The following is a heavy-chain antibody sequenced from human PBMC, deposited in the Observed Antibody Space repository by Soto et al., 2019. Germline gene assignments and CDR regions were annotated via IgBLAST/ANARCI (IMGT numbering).Heavy chain of an antibody. CDR3: AKVGLNYYDSSGYEPTTNWFDP. Sequence: GGSLRLSCAASGFTFSSYAMSWVRQAPGKGLEWVSAISGSGGSTYYADSVKGRFTISRDNSKNTLYLQMNSLRAEDTAVYYCAKVGLNYYDSSGYEPTTNWFDPWGQGTLVTVSS. D-gene: IGHD3-22*01. CDR2: ISGSGGST. CDR1: GFTFSSYA. J-gene: IGHJ5*02. V-gene: IGHV3-23*01.